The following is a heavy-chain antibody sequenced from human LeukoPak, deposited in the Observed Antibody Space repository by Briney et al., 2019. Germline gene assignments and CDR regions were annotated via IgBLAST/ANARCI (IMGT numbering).Heavy chain of an antibody. Sequence: ASVKVSFKSSGYTFTSYYIHWVRQAPGQGLEWMGLINPSGGSTNYAQKFQGRATMTRDTTTSTVYMEMSSLRSENTAVYYCARGPSITMVRGGQWYYSMDVWGKGTPVTISS. CDR1: GYTFTSYY. J-gene: IGHJ6*03. D-gene: IGHD3-10*01. CDR3: ARGPSITMVRGGQWYYSMDV. CDR2: INPSGGST. V-gene: IGHV1-46*01.